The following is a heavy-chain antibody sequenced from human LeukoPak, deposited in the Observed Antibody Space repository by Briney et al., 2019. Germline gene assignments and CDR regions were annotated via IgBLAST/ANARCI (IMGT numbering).Heavy chain of an antibody. CDR2: IGGSGGST. CDR1: GFTFSSYA. CDR3: ARGRLRVIDAFDI. D-gene: IGHD2-21*01. J-gene: IGHJ3*02. Sequence: PGGSLRPSCAASGFTFSSYAMSWVRQAPGKGLEWVSAIGGSGGSTYYADSVKGRFTISRDNSKNTLYLQMNSLRAEDTAVYYCARGRLRVIDAFDIWGQGTMVTVSS. V-gene: IGHV3-23*01.